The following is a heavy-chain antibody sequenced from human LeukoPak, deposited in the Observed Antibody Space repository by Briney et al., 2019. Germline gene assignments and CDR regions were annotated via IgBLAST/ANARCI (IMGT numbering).Heavy chain of an antibody. J-gene: IGHJ3*02. CDR2: ISSSSIYI. CDR1: GFTFSSYS. V-gene: IGHV3-21*01. D-gene: IGHD6-19*01. Sequence: GGSLRLSCAASGFTFSSYSMNWVRQAPGKGLEWVSSISSSSIYIYYADSVKGRFTISRDNAKNSLCLQMNSLRAEDTAVYYCARGASVVAGSDDAFDIWGQGTMVTVSS. CDR3: ARGASVVAGSDDAFDI.